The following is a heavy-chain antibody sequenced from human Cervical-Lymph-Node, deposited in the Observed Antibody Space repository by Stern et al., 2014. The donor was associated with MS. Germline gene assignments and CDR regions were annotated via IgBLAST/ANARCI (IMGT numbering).Heavy chain of an antibody. CDR3: AKNLGDNYYYYGMDV. V-gene: IGHV3-11*01. CDR1: GFSFSDYY. Sequence: QVQLVQSGGRLVKPGGSLRLSCAASGFSFSDYYMSWIRQAPGKGLEWVSHISGGGYTVDYAESVKGRFTISRDNAKNSLYLQMNSLRAEDTAVYYCAKNLGDNYYYYGMDVWGQGTTVTVSS. CDR2: ISGGGYTV. J-gene: IGHJ6*02. D-gene: IGHD4-17*01.